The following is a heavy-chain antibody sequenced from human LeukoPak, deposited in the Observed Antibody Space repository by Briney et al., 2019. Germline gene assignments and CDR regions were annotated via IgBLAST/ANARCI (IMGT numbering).Heavy chain of an antibody. CDR3: AKRMGPSIAAADLDY. CDR1: GFAFSTFG. D-gene: IGHD6-13*01. J-gene: IGHJ4*02. Sequence: PGGSLRLSCAASGFAFSTFGMHWVRQAPGKGLESVAVISYDGSNKYYADSVKGRFTISRDNSKNTLFLQMNSLRAEDTAVYYCAKRMGPSIAAADLDYWGQGTRVTVSS. CDR2: ISYDGSNK. V-gene: IGHV3-30*18.